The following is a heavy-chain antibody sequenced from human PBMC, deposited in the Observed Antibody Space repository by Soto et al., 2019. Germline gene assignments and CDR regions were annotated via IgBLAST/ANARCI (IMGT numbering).Heavy chain of an antibody. D-gene: IGHD2-2*01. Sequence: QVQLVQSGAEVKRPGSSVKVSCKVSGGTFDSNAISWVRQAPGQGLEWWVGIIPILGAPKYAQKFQGRVTITADESTSTAILELSSLRSEDTAVYYCARDKDVAIVPAAEYYYSYDMDVWGQGSTVTVSS. CDR1: GGTFDSNA. J-gene: IGHJ6*02. CDR3: ARDKDVAIVPAAEYYYSYDMDV. CDR2: IIPILGAP. V-gene: IGHV1-69*01.